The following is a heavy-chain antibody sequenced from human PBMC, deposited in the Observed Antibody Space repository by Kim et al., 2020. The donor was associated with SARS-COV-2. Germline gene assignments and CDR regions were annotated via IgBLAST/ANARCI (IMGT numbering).Heavy chain of an antibody. CDR1: GFTFSSYA. J-gene: IGHJ4*02. V-gene: IGHV3-23*01. Sequence: GGSLRLSCAASGFTFSSYAMSWVRQAPGKGLEWVSAISGSGGSTYYADSVKGRFTISRDNSENTLYLQMNSLRAEDTAVYYCAKALAGVVSSGDYWGQGTLVTVSS. D-gene: IGHD6-6*01. CDR3: AKALAGVVSSGDY. CDR2: ISGSGGST.